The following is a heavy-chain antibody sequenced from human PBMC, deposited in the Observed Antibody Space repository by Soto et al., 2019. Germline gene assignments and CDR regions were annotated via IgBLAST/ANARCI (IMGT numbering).Heavy chain of an antibody. CDR2: ISGSGGST. D-gene: IGHD3-22*01. J-gene: IGHJ4*02. Sequence: GSLRLSCAASGFTFRSYAMSWVRQAPGKGLEWVSAISGSGGSTYYADSVKGRFTISRDNSKNTLYLQMNSLRAEDTAVYYCPMRFVYFYDSSGYFAYRGQGTLGTVSS. CDR1: GFTFRSYA. CDR3: PMRFVYFYDSSGYFAY. V-gene: IGHV3-23*01.